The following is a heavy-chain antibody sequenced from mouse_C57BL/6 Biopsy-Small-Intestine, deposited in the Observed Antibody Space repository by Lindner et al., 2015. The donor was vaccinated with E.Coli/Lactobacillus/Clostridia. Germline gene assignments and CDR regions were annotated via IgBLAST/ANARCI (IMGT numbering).Heavy chain of an antibody. CDR2: IYPGDGDT. D-gene: IGHD1-1*01. Sequence: VQLQESGAELVKPGASVKISCKASGYAFSSYWMNWVKQRPGKGLEWIGQIYPGDGDTNYNGKFKGKATLTADKSSSTAYMQLSSLTSEDSAVYFCARGDFGNNYGYLDVWGTGTTVTVSS. CDR1: GYAFSSYW. V-gene: IGHV1-80*01. CDR3: ARGDFGNNYGYLDV. J-gene: IGHJ1*03.